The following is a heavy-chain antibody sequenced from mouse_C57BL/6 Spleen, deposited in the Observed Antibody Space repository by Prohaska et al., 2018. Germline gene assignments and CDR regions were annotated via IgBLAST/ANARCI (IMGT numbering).Heavy chain of an antibody. CDR3: ARRSEITTSLDY. Sequence: QVQLQQPGAELVMPGASVKLSCKASGYTFTSYWMHWVKQRPGQGLEWIGELDPSDSYTNYNQKFKGKATVTVDKSSSTAYMQLSSLTSEDSAVYYCARRSEITTSLDYWGQGTTLTVSS. V-gene: IGHV1-69*01. D-gene: IGHD1-1*01. J-gene: IGHJ2*01. CDR1: GYTFTSYW. CDR2: LDPSDSYT.